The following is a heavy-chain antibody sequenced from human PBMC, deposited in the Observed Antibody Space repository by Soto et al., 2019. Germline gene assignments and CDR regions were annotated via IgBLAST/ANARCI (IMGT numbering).Heavy chain of an antibody. CDR3: ARVGGLAARTFDY. CDR1: GGSISDFY. V-gene: IGHV4-59*01. Sequence: KPSETLSLTCTVSGGSISDFYWSWIRQPPGKGLEWIGYIYYSGSTNYNPSLKSRVTISVDTPKNQFSLNLRSMSPADTAVYYCARVGGLAARTFDYWGPGTLVTVSS. CDR2: IYYSGST. D-gene: IGHD6-6*01. J-gene: IGHJ4*02.